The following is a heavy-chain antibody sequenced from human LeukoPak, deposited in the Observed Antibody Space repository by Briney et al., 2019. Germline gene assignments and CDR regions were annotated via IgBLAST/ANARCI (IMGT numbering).Heavy chain of an antibody. CDR2: IIPILGIA. D-gene: IGHD6-19*01. CDR1: GYTFTSYG. V-gene: IGHV1-69*04. Sequence: SVKVSCKASGYTFTSYGISWVRQAPGQGLEWMGRIIPILGIANYAQKFQGRVTITADKSTSTAYLELSSLRSEDTAVYYCARAAVAGTWNDYWGQGTLVTVSS. CDR3: ARAAVAGTWNDY. J-gene: IGHJ4*02.